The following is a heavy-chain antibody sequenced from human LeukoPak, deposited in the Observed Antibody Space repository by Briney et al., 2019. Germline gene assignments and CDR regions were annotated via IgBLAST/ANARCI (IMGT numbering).Heavy chain of an antibody. D-gene: IGHD3-3*01. Sequence: PSETLSLTCTVSGGSISIYYWSWIRQPPGKGLEWIGHIYYSGCTNYNPSLKSRVTISVDTSKTQFSLKLSSVTAADTAVYYCARGPCDYDFWSGYCNWFDPWGQGTLVTVSS. CDR3: ARGPCDYDFWSGYCNWFDP. CDR2: IYYSGCT. V-gene: IGHV4-59*01. CDR1: GGSISIYY. J-gene: IGHJ5*02.